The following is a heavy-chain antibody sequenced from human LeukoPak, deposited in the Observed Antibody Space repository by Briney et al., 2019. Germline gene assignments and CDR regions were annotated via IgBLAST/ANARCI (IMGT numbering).Heavy chain of an antibody. CDR3: AKVDSAAAAGYFDY. J-gene: IGHJ4*02. D-gene: IGHD6-13*01. Sequence: GGSLRLSCAASGFTFSSYWMHWVRLAPGKGLEWVSAISGSGGSTYYADSVQGRFTISRDNSKNTLYLQMNSLRAEDTAVYYCAKVDSAAAAGYFDYWGQGTLVTVSS. V-gene: IGHV3-23*01. CDR2: ISGSGGST. CDR1: GFTFSSYW.